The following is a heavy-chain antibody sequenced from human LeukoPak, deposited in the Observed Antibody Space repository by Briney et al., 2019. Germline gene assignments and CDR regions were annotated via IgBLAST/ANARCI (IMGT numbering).Heavy chain of an antibody. V-gene: IGHV4-59*01. D-gene: IGHD1-26*01. CDR2: IYYSGST. CDR1: GGSISSYY. J-gene: IGHJ4*02. Sequence: SETLSLTCTVSGGSISSYYWSWIRQPPGKGLEWIGYIYYSGSTNYNPSLKRRVTTSVDTSKNQFSLKLSSVTAADTAVYYCARGRATYFDYWGQGTLVTVSS. CDR3: ARGRATYFDY.